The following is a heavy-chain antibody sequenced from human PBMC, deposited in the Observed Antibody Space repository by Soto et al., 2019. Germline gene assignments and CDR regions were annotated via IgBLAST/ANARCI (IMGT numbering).Heavy chain of an antibody. Sequence: QVQLVESGGGVVQPGRSLRLSCAASGFTFSSYAMHWVGQAPGKGLEWVAVISYDGSNKYYADSVKGRFTSSREDSKNTLYLQMNSLRAEDTAVYYCARDYGVVLVTVYGMDVWGQGTTVTVSS. CDR2: ISYDGSNK. J-gene: IGHJ6*02. V-gene: IGHV3-30-3*01. CDR1: GFTFSSYA. D-gene: IGHD2-2*01. CDR3: ARDYGVVLVTVYGMDV.